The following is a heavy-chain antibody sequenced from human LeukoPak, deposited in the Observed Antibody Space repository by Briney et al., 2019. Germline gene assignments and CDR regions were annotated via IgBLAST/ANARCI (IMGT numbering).Heavy chain of an antibody. CDR3: ARDRTVYSNLEGFDI. CDR2: ISSSSGTT. Sequence: GGSLRLSWAASGFTFSSYSMNWVRQAPGKGLEWISYISSSSGTTYYADSAKGRFTISRDNGKNSLHLQMDSLRAEDTAVYYCARDRTVYSNLEGFDIWGQGTMVAVSS. J-gene: IGHJ3*02. CDR1: GFTFSSYS. D-gene: IGHD4-11*01. V-gene: IGHV3-48*01.